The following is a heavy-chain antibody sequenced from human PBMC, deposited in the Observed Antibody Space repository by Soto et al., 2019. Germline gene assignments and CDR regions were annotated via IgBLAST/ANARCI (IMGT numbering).Heavy chain of an antibody. CDR1: GGSLSSYY. CDR3: ARGQRRFGEFPFDY. Sequence: SETLSLTCTVSGGSLSSYYWSWIRQPPGKGLEWIGYIYYSGSTNYNPSLKSRVTISVDTSKNQFSLKLSSVTAADTAVYYCARGQRRFGEFPFDYWGQGTLVTVSS. D-gene: IGHD3-10*01. J-gene: IGHJ4*02. CDR2: IYYSGST. V-gene: IGHV4-59*01.